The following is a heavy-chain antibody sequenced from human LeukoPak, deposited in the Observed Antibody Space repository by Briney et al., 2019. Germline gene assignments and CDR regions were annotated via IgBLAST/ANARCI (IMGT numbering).Heavy chain of an antibody. V-gene: IGHV1-18*04. CDR1: GYTFTGYY. CDR2: ISAYNGNT. J-gene: IGHJ4*02. Sequence: GASVKVSCKASGYTFTGYYMHWVRQAPGQGLEWMGWISAYNGNTNYAQKLQGRVTMTTDTSTSTAYMELRSLRSDDTAVYYCASAPRSSCLQYWGQGTLVTVSS. D-gene: IGHD6-13*01. CDR3: ASAPRSSCLQY.